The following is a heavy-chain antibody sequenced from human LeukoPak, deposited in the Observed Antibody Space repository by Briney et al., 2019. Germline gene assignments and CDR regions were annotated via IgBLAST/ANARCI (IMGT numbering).Heavy chain of an antibody. J-gene: IGHJ6*03. CDR2: ISNSGST. CDR3: ARRTVSNYYYYMDV. Sequence: SETLSLTCTVSGGSISTYYWSWIRQSAGKGLEWIGRISNSGSTNYNPSLKSRVTMSVDTSKNQFSLRLSSVTAADTAVYYCARRTVSNYYYYMDVWGKGTTVTVSS. V-gene: IGHV4-4*07. D-gene: IGHD1-14*01. CDR1: GGSISTYY.